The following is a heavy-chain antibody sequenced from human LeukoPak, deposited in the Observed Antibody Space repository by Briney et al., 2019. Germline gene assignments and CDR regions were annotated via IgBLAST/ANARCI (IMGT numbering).Heavy chain of an antibody. D-gene: IGHD3-22*01. CDR3: ARRDYYDSSGYGDY. Sequence: GESLKISCKGSGYSFADYWVGWVRQVPGKGLEWMGIIFPRDTILLYSPSFQGQVTISVDTSISTAYLQWSSLKASDTAMYYCARRDYYDSSGYGDYWGQGTLVTVSS. CDR2: IFPRDTIL. J-gene: IGHJ4*02. V-gene: IGHV5-51*01. CDR1: GYSFADYW.